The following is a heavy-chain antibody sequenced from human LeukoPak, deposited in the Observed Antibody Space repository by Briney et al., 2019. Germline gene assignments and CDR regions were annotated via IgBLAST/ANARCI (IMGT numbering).Heavy chain of an antibody. D-gene: IGHD4-23*01. CDR2: ISGSGGST. V-gene: IGHV3-23*01. CDR1: GFTFSSYA. J-gene: IGHJ6*03. CDR3: AKDSRYPGGYYYMDV. Sequence: GGSLRLSCAASGFTFSSYAMHWVRQAPGKGLEWVSAISGSGGSTYYADSVKGRFTISRDNSKNTLYLQMNSLRAEDTAVYYCAKDSRYPGGYYYMDVRGKGTTVTVSS.